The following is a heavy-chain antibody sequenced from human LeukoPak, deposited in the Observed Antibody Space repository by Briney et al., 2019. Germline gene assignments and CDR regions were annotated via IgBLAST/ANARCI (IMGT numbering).Heavy chain of an antibody. CDR2: ISWDGGST. Sequence: RGSLRLSCAASGFTFDDYTMHWVRQAPGKGLEWVSLISWDGGSTYYADSVKGRFTISRDNSKNSLYLQMNSLRTEDTALYYCAKDIKGSGSDYYYGMDVWGQGTTVTVSS. V-gene: IGHV3-43*01. CDR3: AKDIKGSGSDYYYGMDV. J-gene: IGHJ6*02. D-gene: IGHD3-10*01. CDR1: GFTFDDYT.